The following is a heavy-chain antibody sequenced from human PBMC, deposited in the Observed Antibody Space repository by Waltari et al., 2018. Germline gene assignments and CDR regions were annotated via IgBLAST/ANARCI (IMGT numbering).Heavy chain of an antibody. CDR1: GFTCEDHS. CDR2: ISGDTTST. Sequence: EVQLVVSGGGMVQPGGSLRVSCAASGFTCEDHSMHWFRQVPGKGLEWVSLISGDTTSTNFADSVKGRFTISRDNSKNSLYLQMDSLRTEDTALYFCVKDIRAAAQLIFSSWGQGTLVTVSS. D-gene: IGHD6-13*01. J-gene: IGHJ5*02. V-gene: IGHV3-43*02. CDR3: VKDIRAAAQLIFSS.